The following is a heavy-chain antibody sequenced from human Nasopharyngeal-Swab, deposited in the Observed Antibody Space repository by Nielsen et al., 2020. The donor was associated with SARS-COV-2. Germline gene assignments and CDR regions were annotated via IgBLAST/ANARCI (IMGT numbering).Heavy chain of an antibody. CDR1: GYTFSNYG. Sequence: ASVKASCKASGYTFSNYGITWVRQAPGQGLEWLGRISPHNGNTKYAPRLQGRVTITADKSTSTAYMELSSLRSEDTAVYYCARDPGYCSSPSCQRLGYYYGMDVWGQGTTVTVSS. V-gene: IGHV1-18*01. J-gene: IGHJ6*02. D-gene: IGHD2-2*03. CDR3: ARDPGYCSSPSCQRLGYYYGMDV. CDR2: ISPHNGNT.